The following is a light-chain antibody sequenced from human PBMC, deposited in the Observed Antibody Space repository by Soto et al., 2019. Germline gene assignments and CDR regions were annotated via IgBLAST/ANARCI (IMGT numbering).Light chain of an antibody. Sequence: DIVMTQSPDSLAVSLGERATINCKSSQSVLYSSNNKNYLAWYQQKPGQPPNLLIYWASTRESGVPDRFSGSGSVTDFTLTISSLQAEDVAVSYCQQYYGTPLTFGGGTKVEIK. CDR1: QSVLYSSNNKNY. J-gene: IGKJ4*02. CDR3: QQYYGTPLT. V-gene: IGKV4-1*01. CDR2: WAS.